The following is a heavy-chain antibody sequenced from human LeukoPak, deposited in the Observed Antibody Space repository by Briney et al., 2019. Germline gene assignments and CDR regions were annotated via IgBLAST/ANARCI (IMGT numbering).Heavy chain of an antibody. J-gene: IGHJ4*02. D-gene: IGHD3-3*01. Sequence: GGSLRLSCTASGFTFGDYAMSWFRQAPGKGLEWVGFIRSKAYGGTTEYAASVKGRFTISRDDSKSIAYLQMNSLKTEDTAVYYCTRNYDFWSSTFDYWGQGTLVTVSS. CDR2: IRSKAYGGTT. CDR3: TRNYDFWSSTFDY. V-gene: IGHV3-49*03. CDR1: GFTFGDYA.